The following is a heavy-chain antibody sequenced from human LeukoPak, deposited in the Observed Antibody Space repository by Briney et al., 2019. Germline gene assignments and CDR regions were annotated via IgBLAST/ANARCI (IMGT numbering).Heavy chain of an antibody. CDR1: GFTFSSYS. V-gene: IGHV3-21*01. J-gene: IGHJ4*02. D-gene: IGHD2-15*01. Sequence: GGSLRLSCAASGFTFSSYSMNWVRQAPGKGLEWVSSISSSSSYIYYADSVEGRFTISRDNAKNSLYLQMNSLRAEDTAVYYCARDTDLHCSGGSDCPREVYYFDYWGQGTLVTVSS. CDR3: ARDTDLHCSGGSDCPREVYYFDY. CDR2: ISSSSSYI.